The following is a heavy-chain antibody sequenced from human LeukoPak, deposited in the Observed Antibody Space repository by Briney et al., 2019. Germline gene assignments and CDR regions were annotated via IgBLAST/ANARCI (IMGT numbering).Heavy chain of an antibody. D-gene: IGHD1-14*01. CDR1: GFTFSSYW. CDR2: INSDGSST. CDR3: ARVRYCDY. J-gene: IGHJ4*02. Sequence: GESLRLSCAASGFTFSSYWMHGVRQAPGKGLVWVSRINSDGSSTNYADSVKGRFTISRDNAKTTLFLQMNSLRAEDTAVYYCARVRYCDYWGQGTLVTVSS. V-gene: IGHV3-74*01.